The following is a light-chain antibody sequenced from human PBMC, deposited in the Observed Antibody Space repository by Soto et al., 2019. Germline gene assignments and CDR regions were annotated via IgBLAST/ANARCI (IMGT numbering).Light chain of an antibody. CDR3: QEYNNWPPFMYT. J-gene: IGKJ2*01. Sequence: DIGMTQSPATLSVSPGERATLSCRAIQSISTYLAWYQHKPGQAPRLLSYGASIRATGIPARFSGSGSGTELTLTSSSLQSEDLAVYYCQEYNNWPPFMYTGGQGPKLEI. V-gene: IGKV3-15*01. CDR2: GAS. CDR1: QSISTY.